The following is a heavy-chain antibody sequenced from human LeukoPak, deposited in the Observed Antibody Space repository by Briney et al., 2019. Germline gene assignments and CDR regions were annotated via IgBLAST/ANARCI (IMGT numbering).Heavy chain of an antibody. J-gene: IGHJ4*02. Sequence: RGESLKISCKGSGYSFTSYWIGWVRQMPGKGLEWMGIIYPGDSDTRYSPSFQGQVTISADKSISTAYLQWSSLKASDTAMYYCASAPYYDILTGYYSPPDYWGQGTLVTVSS. CDR2: IYPGDSDT. D-gene: IGHD3-9*01. V-gene: IGHV5-51*01. CDR3: ASAPYYDILTGYYSPPDY. CDR1: GYSFTSYW.